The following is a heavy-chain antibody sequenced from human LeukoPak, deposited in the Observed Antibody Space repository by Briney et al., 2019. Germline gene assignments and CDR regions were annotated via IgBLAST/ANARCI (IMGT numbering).Heavy chain of an antibody. CDR1: GFTFYDYA. V-gene: IGHV3-9*01. Sequence: GGSLRLSCAASGFTFYDYAMHWVRQAPGKGLEWVSGISWNSGSIVYADSVKGRFTISRDNAKNSLYLQMNSLRAEDTAVYYYARQESPMKVVVPSYFFDYWGQGTLVTVSA. CDR2: ISWNSGSI. D-gene: IGHD3-22*01. CDR3: ARQESPMKVVVPSYFFDY. J-gene: IGHJ4*02.